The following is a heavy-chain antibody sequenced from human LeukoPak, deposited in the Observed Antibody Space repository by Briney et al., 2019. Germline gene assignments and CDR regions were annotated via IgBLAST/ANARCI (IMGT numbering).Heavy chain of an antibody. CDR3: ARVASGSDNPHYYYYYYMDV. V-gene: IGHV3-53*01. CDR2: IYRGGST. CDR1: GFIVSSNY. J-gene: IGHJ6*03. Sequence: GESLTLSCAVSGFIVSSNYVSWVRQARGRGLEWVSDIYRGGSTYYGDTVKGRLAISRDNSKNTLYLQMNSLRDEDTAVYYCARVASGSDNPHYYYYYYMDVWGKGTTVTVSS. D-gene: IGHD3-10*01.